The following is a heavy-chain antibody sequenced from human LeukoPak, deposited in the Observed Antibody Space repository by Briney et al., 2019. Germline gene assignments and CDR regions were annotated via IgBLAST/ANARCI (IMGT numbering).Heavy chain of an antibody. CDR2: ISPSGAST. D-gene: IGHD1-26*01. CDR3: ASEGTGYSGSHQYFQH. Sequence: ASVKVSCKASGYTFISYYMHWVRQAPGQGLEWMGIISPSGASTTYAPRFQGRVTMTRDTSTSTVYMELSSLRFEDTAVYYCASEGTGYSGSHQYFQHWGQAPWSPSPQ. CDR1: GYTFISYY. J-gene: IGHJ1*01. V-gene: IGHV1-46*01.